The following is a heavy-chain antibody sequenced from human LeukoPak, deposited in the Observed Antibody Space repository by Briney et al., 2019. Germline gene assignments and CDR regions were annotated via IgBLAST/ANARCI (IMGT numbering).Heavy chain of an antibody. CDR2: INPNSGGT. CDR1: GYTFTGYY. J-gene: IGHJ5*02. V-gene: IGHV1-2*02. Sequence: GASVKVSCKASGYTFTGYYMHWVRQAPGQGLEWMGWINPNSGGTNYAQKFQGRVTMTRDTYISTAYMELSRLRSDDTAVYYCARDPIGYDSSGYLNWFDPWGQGTLVTVSS. D-gene: IGHD3-22*01. CDR3: ARDPIGYDSSGYLNWFDP.